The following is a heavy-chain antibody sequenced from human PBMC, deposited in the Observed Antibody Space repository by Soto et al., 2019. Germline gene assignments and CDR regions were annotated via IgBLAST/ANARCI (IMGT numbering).Heavy chain of an antibody. CDR1: GYTFTSSG. Sequence: GAPVKVSCEAAGYTFTSSGISWVRQAPGQRLEWMRWISTNNGNTTNAHKPQGRVTMTTDTATSTAYLELRSLRSDDTAVYYCARVFQTTMNWGQGTLVNVSS. V-gene: IGHV1-18*04. CDR3: ARVFQTTMN. CDR2: ISTNNGNT. J-gene: IGHJ4*02. D-gene: IGHD1-1*01.